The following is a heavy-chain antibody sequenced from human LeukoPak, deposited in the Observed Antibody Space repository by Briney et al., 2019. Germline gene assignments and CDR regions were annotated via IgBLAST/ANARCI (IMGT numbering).Heavy chain of an antibody. D-gene: IGHD7-27*01. Sequence: ASVKVPKASGYTFTGYYMHWVRQAPGQGLEWMGWINPNSGGTNYAQKFQGRVTMTRDTSISTAYMELSRLRSDDTAVYYCARGGLGDWGQGTLVTVSS. CDR1: GYTFTGYY. CDR3: ARGGLGD. CDR2: INPNSGGT. J-gene: IGHJ4*02. V-gene: IGHV1-2*02.